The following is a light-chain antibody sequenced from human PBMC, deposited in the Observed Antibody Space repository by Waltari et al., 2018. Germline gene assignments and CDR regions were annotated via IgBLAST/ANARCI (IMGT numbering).Light chain of an antibody. V-gene: IGKV3-11*01. J-gene: IGKJ1*01. CDR2: DAS. CDR1: QSVGSS. Sequence: IVMTQSPLSLPVTPGEPASISCRASQSVGSSLAWYQQKPGQAPRLLMYDASNRATGVPARFNGSGSGTDFTLTIISLQSEDSAVYYCQQYGSPWTFGQGTKVEIK. CDR3: QQYGSPWT.